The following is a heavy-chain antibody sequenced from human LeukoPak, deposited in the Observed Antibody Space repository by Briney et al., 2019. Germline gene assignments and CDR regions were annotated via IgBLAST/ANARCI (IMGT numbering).Heavy chain of an antibody. CDR3: ARERSYCGGDYLEWVDAFDI. CDR1: GFTFSSYE. V-gene: IGHV3-48*03. CDR2: ISSSGSTI. Sequence: GGSLRLSCAASGFTFSSYEMNWVRQAPGKGLEWVSYISSSGSTIYYADSVKGRFTISRDNAKNSLYLQMNSLRAEDTAVYYCARERSYCGGDYLEWVDAFDIWGQGTMVTVSS. D-gene: IGHD2-21*02. J-gene: IGHJ3*02.